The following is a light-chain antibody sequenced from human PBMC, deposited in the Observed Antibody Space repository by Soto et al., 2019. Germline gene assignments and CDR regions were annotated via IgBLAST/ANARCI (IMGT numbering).Light chain of an antibody. V-gene: IGKV1-5*03. Sequence: DIQMTQSPSTLSASVGDRVTITCRASQSISSWLAWYQQKPGKAPKLLIYKASSLESGVPSRFSGSGSGTEFTLTISSLKTDDFATYYCQQYNSYPYTFGQGTKLEIK. CDR3: QQYNSYPYT. CDR2: KAS. J-gene: IGKJ2*01. CDR1: QSISSW.